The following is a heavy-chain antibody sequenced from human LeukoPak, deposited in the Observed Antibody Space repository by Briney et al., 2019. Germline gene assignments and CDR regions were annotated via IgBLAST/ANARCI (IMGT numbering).Heavy chain of an antibody. V-gene: IGHV4-39*01. J-gene: IGHJ5*02. CDR3: ARVLEMATITWFDP. CDR2: IYYSGST. Sequence: PSETLSLTCTVSGDSISSSSYYWGWIRQPPGKGLEWVGSIYYSGSTYYNPSLKSRVTISVDTSKNQFSLKLSSVTAADTAVYYCARVLEMATITWFDPWGQGTLVTVSS. D-gene: IGHD5-24*01. CDR1: GDSISSSSYY.